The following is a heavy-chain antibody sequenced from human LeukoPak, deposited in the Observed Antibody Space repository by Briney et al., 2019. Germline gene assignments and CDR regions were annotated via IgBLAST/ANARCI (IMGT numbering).Heavy chain of an antibody. D-gene: IGHD3-16*02. Sequence: GGSLRLSCAASGFTFSSLWMSWVRQAPGKGLEWGANIKDDGTETKYVDFVEGRFTISRDNAMNSLFLQMNSLTAEDTAIYYCARNRIRFDFWGQGTLVTISS. V-gene: IGHV3-7*05. CDR1: GFTFSSLW. J-gene: IGHJ4*02. CDR2: IKDDGTET. CDR3: ARNRIRFDF.